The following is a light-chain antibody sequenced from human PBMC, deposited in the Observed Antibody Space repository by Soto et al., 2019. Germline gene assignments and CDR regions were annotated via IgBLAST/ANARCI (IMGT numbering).Light chain of an antibody. CDR2: GAS. Sequence: EIVLTQSPGTLSLSPGERATLSCRASQSVSNSYLAWYQQTPGQAPRLLIYGASSRATGIPDRFSGSGSGTDFTLTISRLEPEDLAVYYCLQYGSSPPITFGQGTRLEIK. CDR3: LQYGSSPPIT. J-gene: IGKJ5*01. CDR1: QSVSNSY. V-gene: IGKV3-20*01.